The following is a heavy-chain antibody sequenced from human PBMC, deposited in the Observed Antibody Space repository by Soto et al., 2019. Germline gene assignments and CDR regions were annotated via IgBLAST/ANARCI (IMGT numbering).Heavy chain of an antibody. CDR2: ISAYNGNT. CDR1: GYTFTSYG. CDR3: ARGNVVFGVVTRIDY. Sequence: ASVKVSCKASGYTFTSYGISWVRQAPGQGLEWMGWISAYNGNTNYAQKLQGRVTMTTDTSTSTAYMELRSLRSDDTAVYYCARGNVVFGVVTRIDYWGQGTLVTVSS. J-gene: IGHJ4*02. D-gene: IGHD3-3*01. V-gene: IGHV1-18*01.